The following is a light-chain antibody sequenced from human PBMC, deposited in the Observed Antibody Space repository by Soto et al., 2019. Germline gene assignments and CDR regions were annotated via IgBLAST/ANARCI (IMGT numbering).Light chain of an antibody. J-gene: IGKJ2*01. CDR3: QQYGSSGYT. Sequence: EIMMTQSPGTLSLSPGERATLSCRASQSVSSSYLAWYQQKPGQAPGLLIYGASSRATGIPDRFSGSGSGTDFTLTISRLEPEDFAVYYCQQYGSSGYTFGQGTKLEIK. CDR2: GAS. CDR1: QSVSSSY. V-gene: IGKV3-20*01.